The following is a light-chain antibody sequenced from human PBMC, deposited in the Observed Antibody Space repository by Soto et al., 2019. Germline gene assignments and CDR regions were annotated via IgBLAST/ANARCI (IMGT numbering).Light chain of an antibody. V-gene: IGKV1-5*01. CDR3: QQYHTYSPLT. Sequence: DIQMTQSPSTLSASAGDRVTITCRASQSISGSLAWYQQKPGKAPKLLIYDGSSMETGVPTRFSGSGFGTEFTLTISSLQPDDFATYYCQQYHTYSPLTFGGGTTVEIK. J-gene: IGKJ4*01. CDR2: DGS. CDR1: QSISGS.